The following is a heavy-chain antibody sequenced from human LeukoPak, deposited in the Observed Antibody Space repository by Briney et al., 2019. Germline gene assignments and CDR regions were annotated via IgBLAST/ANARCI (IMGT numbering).Heavy chain of an antibody. V-gene: IGHV4-34*01. D-gene: IGHD3-22*01. CDR3: ARLLRGGRDTPMVTMIVVRAKSGAFDI. CDR1: GGSFSGYY. CDR2: INHSGST. Sequence: SETLSLTCAVYGGSFSGYYWSWVRQPPGKGREWMGEINHSGSTNYNPSLTSRGTISIDTSKKQCSRKLRNGTAEDTGGYYCARLLRGGRDTPMVTMIVVRAKSGAFDIWGQGTMFTVSS. J-gene: IGHJ3*02.